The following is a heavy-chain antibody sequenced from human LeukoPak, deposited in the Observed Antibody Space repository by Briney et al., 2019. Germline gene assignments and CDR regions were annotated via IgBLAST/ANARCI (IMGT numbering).Heavy chain of an antibody. CDR1: GFTFSSYA. CDR3: ASGHGDAFDI. V-gene: IGHV3-30*04. CDR2: ISYDGSKK. J-gene: IGHJ3*02. Sequence: GGSLRLSCAASGFTFSSYALHWVRQAPGKRLEWVAIISYDGSKKYYADSVKGRFTISRDNSKNTLYLQMNSLRAEDTAVYYCASGHGDAFDIWGQGTMVTVSS.